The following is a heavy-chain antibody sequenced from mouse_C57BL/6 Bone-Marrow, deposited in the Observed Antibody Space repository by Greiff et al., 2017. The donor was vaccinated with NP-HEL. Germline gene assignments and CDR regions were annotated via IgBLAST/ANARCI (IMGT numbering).Heavy chain of an antibody. CDR3: ARHASQALDY. J-gene: IGHJ2*01. V-gene: IGHV5-12*01. Sequence: DVMLVESGGGLVQPGGSLKLSCAASGFTFSDYYMYWVRQTPEKRLEWVAYISNGGGSTYYPDTVKGRFTISRDNAKNTLYLQMSRLKSEDTAMYYCARHASQALDYWGQGTTLTVSS. D-gene: IGHD3-2*02. CDR2: ISNGGGST. CDR1: GFTFSDYY.